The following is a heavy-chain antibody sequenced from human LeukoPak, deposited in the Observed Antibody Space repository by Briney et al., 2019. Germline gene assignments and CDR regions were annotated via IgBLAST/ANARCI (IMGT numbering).Heavy chain of an antibody. D-gene: IGHD3-9*01. CDR3: ARAPSYILSGMYNWFDP. CDR2: IYYSGST. Sequence: SETLSLTCTVSGGSISSYYWSWIRQPPGKGLEWIGYIYYSGSTNYNPSLKSRVTISVDTSKNQFSLKLSSVTAADTAVYYCARAPSYILSGMYNWFDPWGQGTLVTVSS. CDR1: GGSISSYY. J-gene: IGHJ5*02. V-gene: IGHV4-59*01.